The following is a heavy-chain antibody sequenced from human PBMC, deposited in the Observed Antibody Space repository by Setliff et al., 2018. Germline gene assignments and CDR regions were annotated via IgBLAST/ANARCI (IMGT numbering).Heavy chain of an antibody. CDR1: GGSISNYY. Sequence: SETLSLTCTVSGGSISNYYWSWIRQPAGKGLEWIGSIYHSGSTSYYPSLKSRVTISVDTSKNQFSLNLSSVTAADTAVYYCAKHRSYFDYWGQGTLVTVST. CDR3: AKHRSYFDY. J-gene: IGHJ4*02. V-gene: IGHV4-59*08. CDR2: IYHSGST.